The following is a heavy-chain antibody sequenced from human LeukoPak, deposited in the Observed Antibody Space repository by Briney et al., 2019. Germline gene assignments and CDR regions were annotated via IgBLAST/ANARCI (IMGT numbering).Heavy chain of an antibody. D-gene: IGHD6-19*01. V-gene: IGHV1-69*13. CDR2: IIPIFDTA. J-gene: IGHJ4*02. Sequence: GASVKVSCKASGGTFSSYAISWVRQAPGQGLEWMGGIIPIFDTANYAQKFQGRVTITADESTSTAYMELSNLRSEDTAVYYCARGRGIAVTPEDYWGQGTLVTVSS. CDR1: GGTFSSYA. CDR3: ARGRGIAVTPEDY.